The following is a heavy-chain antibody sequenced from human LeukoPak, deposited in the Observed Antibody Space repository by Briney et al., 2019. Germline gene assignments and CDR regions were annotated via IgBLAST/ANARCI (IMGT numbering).Heavy chain of an antibody. Sequence: PSETLSLTCTVSGGSISIYYWSWIRQPPGKGLEWIGSIYYSGSTYYNPSLKSRVTISVDTSKNQFSLKLSSVTAADTAVYYCAREKNIVVVPAYWFDPWGQGTLVTVSS. CDR3: AREKNIVVVPAYWFDP. J-gene: IGHJ5*02. V-gene: IGHV4-39*07. CDR2: IYYSGST. D-gene: IGHD2-2*01. CDR1: GGSISIYY.